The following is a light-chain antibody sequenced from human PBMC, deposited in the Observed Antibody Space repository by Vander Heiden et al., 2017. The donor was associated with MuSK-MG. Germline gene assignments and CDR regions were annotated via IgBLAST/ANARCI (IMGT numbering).Light chain of an antibody. CDR1: EDVRNN. J-gene: IGKJ4*01. V-gene: IGKV3-15*01. CDR2: GAS. Sequence: DTVLTQAPAILSVSPGERATLSCRASEDVRNNLAWYQQKPGQAPRLLIYGASTRATDIPARFSGSGSGTEFTLTISSLQSEDFAVYYCQQDDNRPITFGRGTQVEIK. CDR3: QQDDNRPIT.